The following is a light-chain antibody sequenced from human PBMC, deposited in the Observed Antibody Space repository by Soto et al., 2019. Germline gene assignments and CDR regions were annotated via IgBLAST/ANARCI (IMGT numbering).Light chain of an antibody. Sequence: EIVLTQSPVTLSLSPGERATLSCRASQSVSSSSLAWYQQKRGQAPRLLIHDASSRATGIPDRFSGSGSGTDFTLTISRLEPEDFAVYYCQQYGSSPATFGQGTKVDIK. J-gene: IGKJ1*01. CDR3: QQYGSSPAT. CDR2: DAS. V-gene: IGKV3-20*01. CDR1: QSVSSSS.